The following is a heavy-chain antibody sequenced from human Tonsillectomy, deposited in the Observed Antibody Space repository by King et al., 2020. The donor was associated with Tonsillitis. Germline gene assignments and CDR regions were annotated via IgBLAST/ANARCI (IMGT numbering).Heavy chain of an antibody. J-gene: IGHJ4*02. CDR1: GYSYSSYT. Sequence: VQLVQSGAEVKQPGASVKISCEASGYSYSSYTLQWVRQAPGQRPEWMGWINSDNGDTKYSQRLQGRVTITWETSASTAYMEMRSLRFEDTAVYYCATSGWTATFDSWGQGTLVIVSS. CDR3: ATSGWTATFDS. CDR2: INSDNGDT. D-gene: IGHD3/OR15-3a*01. V-gene: IGHV1-3*01.